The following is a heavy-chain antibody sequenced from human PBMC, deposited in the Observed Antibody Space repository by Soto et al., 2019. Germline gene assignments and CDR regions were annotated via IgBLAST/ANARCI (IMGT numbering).Heavy chain of an antibody. Sequence: PSETLSLTCTVSGDSISSGGYYWSWIRQHPGKGLEWIGYIYYSGSTYYNPSLKSRVIISVDTSKNQFSLKLSSVTAADTAIYYCARDLSGYNWFDPWGQGTLDTVSS. V-gene: IGHV4-31*03. J-gene: IGHJ5*02. CDR2: IYYSGST. CDR1: GDSISSGGYY. CDR3: ARDLSGYNWFDP. D-gene: IGHD3-9*01.